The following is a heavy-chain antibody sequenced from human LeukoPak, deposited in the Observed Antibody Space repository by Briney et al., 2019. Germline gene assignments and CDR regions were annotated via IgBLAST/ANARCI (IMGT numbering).Heavy chain of an antibody. Sequence: GGSLRLSCAASGFTFDDYGMHWVRQAPGKGLEWVSGISWNSGSIGYADSVKGRFTISRDNAKNSLYLQMNSLRAEDTALYYCAKAAGYSSSWYEEARYYFDYWGQGTLVTVSS. V-gene: IGHV3-9*01. CDR2: ISWNSGSI. CDR1: GFTFDDYG. D-gene: IGHD6-13*01. CDR3: AKAAGYSSSWYEEARYYFDY. J-gene: IGHJ4*02.